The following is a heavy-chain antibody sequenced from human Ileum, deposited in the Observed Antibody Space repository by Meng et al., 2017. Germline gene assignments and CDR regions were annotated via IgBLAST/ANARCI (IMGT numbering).Heavy chain of an antibody. CDR2: MYYSGST. CDR3: VRASDS. J-gene: IGHJ4*02. Sequence: QVQVQESGPGLVKPSETLPLTCTVSGGFINSDGFYWGWIRQPPGKGLEWIGSMYYSGSTYYNPSLQSRVTISRDTSKNQLSLKLISVTAADTAVYYCVRASDSWGQGTLVTVSS. CDR1: GGFINSDGFY. V-gene: IGHV4-39*07.